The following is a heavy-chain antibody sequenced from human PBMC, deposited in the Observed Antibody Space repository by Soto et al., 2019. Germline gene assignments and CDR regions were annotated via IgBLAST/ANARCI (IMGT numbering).Heavy chain of an antibody. CDR3: TTVFEY. J-gene: IGHJ4*02. Sequence: EVQLVESGGGLVQPGGSLRLSCAASGIIFTNYWMHWVRQAPGKGLVWVSRIDNDGSGTSYADSVKGRFTISRDNAKNTAYLQMNSLRAEDTAVDYCTTVFEYWGQGTRVTVSS. CDR1: GIIFTNYW. V-gene: IGHV3-74*01. CDR2: IDNDGSGT.